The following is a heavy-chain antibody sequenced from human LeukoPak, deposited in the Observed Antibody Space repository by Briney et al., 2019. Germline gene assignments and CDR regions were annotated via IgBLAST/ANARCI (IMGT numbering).Heavy chain of an antibody. CDR2: IYYSGST. V-gene: IGHV4-39*01. J-gene: IGHJ5*02. CDR3: ARGGYSGSYRYPRFDP. CDR1: GGSISSSSFC. D-gene: IGHD1-26*01. Sequence: SETLSLTCSVSGGSISSSSFCWVWIRQPPGKGLEWIGAIYYSGSTYYNPSLKSRVTISVDTSKNQFSLKLSSVTAADTAVYYCARGGYSGSYRYPRFDPWGQGTLVTVSS.